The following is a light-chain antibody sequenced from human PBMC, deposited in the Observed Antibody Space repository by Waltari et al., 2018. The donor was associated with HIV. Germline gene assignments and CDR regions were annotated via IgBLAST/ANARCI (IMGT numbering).Light chain of an antibody. V-gene: IGLV3-25*03. CDR3: QSAASSGSYRVV. J-gene: IGLJ2*01. CDR1: TLAKQF. Sequence: SYELTQPPSVSVSPGQTATISCSGNTLAKQFAFWYQQKPGQAPVMVIYKDTERPSGIPDRFSGSSSGTTVTLTISGVQAEDEAEYYCQSAASSGSYRVVFGGGTKLTVL. CDR2: KDT.